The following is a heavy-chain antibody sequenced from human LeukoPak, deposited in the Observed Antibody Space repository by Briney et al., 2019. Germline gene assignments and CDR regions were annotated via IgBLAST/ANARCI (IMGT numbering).Heavy chain of an antibody. D-gene: IGHD2-2*01. V-gene: IGHV1-2*02. Sequence: GASVKVSCKASGYTFTGYYMHWVRQAPGQGLEWMGWINPNSGGTNYAQKFQGRATMTRDTSISTAYMELSRLRSDDTAVYYCARVNVVPAANFFDYWGQGTLSPSPQ. J-gene: IGHJ4*02. CDR1: GYTFTGYY. CDR2: INPNSGGT. CDR3: ARVNVVPAANFFDY.